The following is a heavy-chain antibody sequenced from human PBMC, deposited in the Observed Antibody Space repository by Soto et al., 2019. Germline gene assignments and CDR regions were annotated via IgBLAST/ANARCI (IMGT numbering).Heavy chain of an antibody. CDR1: GGSISSYY. CDR2: IYYSGST. D-gene: IGHD4-17*01. Sequence: PSETLSLTCTVSGGSISSYYWSWVRQPPGKGLEWIGYIYYSGSTNYNPSLKSRVTISVDTSKNQFSLKLSSVTAADTAVYYCERAVQIRYYYYGMDVSGQGTTVTVYS. V-gene: IGHV4-59*01. J-gene: IGHJ6*02. CDR3: ERAVQIRYYYYGMDV.